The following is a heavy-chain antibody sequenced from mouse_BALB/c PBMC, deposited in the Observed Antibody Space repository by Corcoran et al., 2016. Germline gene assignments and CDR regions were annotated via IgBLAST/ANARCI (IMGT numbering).Heavy chain of an antibody. D-gene: IGHD4-1*01. J-gene: IGHJ1*01. Sequence: EVQLQQSGAELVKPGASVKLSCTASGFNIKDTYMHWVKQRPEQGLEWIGRIYPANGNTKYDPKFQGKATRTADTSSNTAYLQLSSLTSEDTAVYYLANWDCYFDVWGAGTTVTVAS. CDR3: ANWDCYFDV. CDR1: GFNIKDTY. CDR2: IYPANGNT. V-gene: IGHV14-3*02.